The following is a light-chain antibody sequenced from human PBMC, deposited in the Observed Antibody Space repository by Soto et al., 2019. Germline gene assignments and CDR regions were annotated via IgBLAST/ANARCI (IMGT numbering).Light chain of an antibody. CDR2: DAS. CDR1: QSVSTF. Sequence: EIVLTQSPATLSLSPGERATLSCRASQSVSTFLAWYQQKPGQAPRLLIFDASNRATGIPARFRGSGSGTDFTLTISSLEPEDFAVYYFQQRINWPQTFGGGPKVEI. J-gene: IGKJ4*01. CDR3: QQRINWPQT. V-gene: IGKV3-11*01.